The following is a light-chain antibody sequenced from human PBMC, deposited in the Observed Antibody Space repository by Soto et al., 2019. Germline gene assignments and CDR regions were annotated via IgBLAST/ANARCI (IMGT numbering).Light chain of an antibody. Sequence: EIVMTQSPSTLSVSPGERATLSCRASQSVSSNLAWYQQKPGQAPRLLIYGASTRATGIPAKLSGSGSGTEFTLTISSLQSEDSAVYYCQQYNTWPTFGGGTKVDIK. J-gene: IGKJ4*01. V-gene: IGKV3-15*01. CDR3: QQYNTWPT. CDR2: GAS. CDR1: QSVSSN.